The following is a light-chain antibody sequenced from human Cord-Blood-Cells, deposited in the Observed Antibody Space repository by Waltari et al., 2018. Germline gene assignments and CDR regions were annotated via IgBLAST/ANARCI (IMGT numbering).Light chain of an antibody. CDR3: QQSYSTPIT. J-gene: IGKJ5*01. V-gene: IGKV1-39*01. Sequence: DIQMTQSTSSLSASVGDRVPITCRASQSISSYLNWYQQKPGKAPKLLIYAASSLQSGVPSRFSGSGSGTDFTLTISSLQPEDFATYYCQQSYSTPITFGQGTRLEIK. CDR1: QSISSY. CDR2: AAS.